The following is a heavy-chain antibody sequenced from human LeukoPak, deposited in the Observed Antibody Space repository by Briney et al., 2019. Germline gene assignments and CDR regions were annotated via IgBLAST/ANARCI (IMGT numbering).Heavy chain of an antibody. J-gene: IGHJ4*02. CDR1: GYTFTGNY. CDR3: ARDYDSSGKSFDY. V-gene: IGHV1-2*02. CDR2: INPNSGGT. Sequence: ASVKVSCKASGYTFTGNYMHWVRQAPGQGLEWMGWINPNSGGTNYAQKFQGRVTMTRDTSISTAYMELSRLRSDDTAVYYCARDYDSSGKSFDYWGQGTLVTVSS. D-gene: IGHD3-22*01.